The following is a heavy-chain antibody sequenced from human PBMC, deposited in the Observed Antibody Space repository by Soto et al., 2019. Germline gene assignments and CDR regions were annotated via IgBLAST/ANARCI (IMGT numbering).Heavy chain of an antibody. J-gene: IGHJ4*02. Sequence: EVQLLESGGGLVQPGGSLRLSCAASGFTFSSYAMSWVRQAPGKGLERVSAISGSGGSTYYADSVKGRFTISRDKSKNTLYLQMNSLRAEDTAVYYCAKLKDIVVVVAATDYWGQGTLVTVSS. CDR1: GFTFSSYA. CDR2: ISGSGGST. D-gene: IGHD2-15*01. CDR3: AKLKDIVVVVAATDY. V-gene: IGHV3-23*01.